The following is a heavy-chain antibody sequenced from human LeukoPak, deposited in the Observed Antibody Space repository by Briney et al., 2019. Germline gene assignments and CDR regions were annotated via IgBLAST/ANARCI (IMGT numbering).Heavy chain of an antibody. CDR3: ARHGYISEFQH. V-gene: IGHV5-51*01. J-gene: IGHJ1*01. CDR1: GYNFTSYW. Sequence: GESLNTPFKRSGYNFTSYWIGWVRQMPGKGLEWMGVIYPGNSDTRDSSSFQGQVTISADKSIRTAYLQWSSLKASETAMYYCARHGYISEFQHWGQGTLVTVSS. CDR2: IYPGNSDT. D-gene: IGHD6-19*01.